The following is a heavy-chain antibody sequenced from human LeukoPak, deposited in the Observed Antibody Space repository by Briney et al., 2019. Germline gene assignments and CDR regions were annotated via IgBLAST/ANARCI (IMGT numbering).Heavy chain of an antibody. CDR2: IYSGGTT. CDR1: GFTVSSNL. D-gene: IGHD2-21*01. J-gene: IGHJ4*02. CDR3: ARGKGKSHIVDY. V-gene: IGHV3-66*01. Sequence: GSLRLSCAASGFTVSSNLMSWVRQAPGKGLEWVSLIYSGGTTYYADSVKGRFTISSENSKNTLYLQMNSLRVEDTAVYFCARGKGKSHIVDYWGQGTLVTVSS.